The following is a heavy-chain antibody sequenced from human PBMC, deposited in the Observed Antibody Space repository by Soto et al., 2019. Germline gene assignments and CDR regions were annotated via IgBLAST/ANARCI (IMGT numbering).Heavy chain of an antibody. D-gene: IGHD6-13*01. CDR3: ARGSSSWALGD. Sequence: SETLSLTCAVYGGSFSGYYWSWIRQPPGKGLEWIGEINHSGSTNYNPSLKSRVTISVDTSKDQFSLKLSSVTAADTAVYYCARGSSSWALGDWCQGTLVTVSS. V-gene: IGHV4-34*01. CDR1: GGSFSGYY. CDR2: INHSGST. J-gene: IGHJ4*02.